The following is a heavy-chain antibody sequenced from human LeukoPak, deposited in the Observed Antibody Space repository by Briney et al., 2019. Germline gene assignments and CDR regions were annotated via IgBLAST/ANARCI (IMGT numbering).Heavy chain of an antibody. D-gene: IGHD5-18*01. V-gene: IGHV1-18*01. J-gene: IGHJ5*02. Sequence: ASVKVSCKASGYTFTSYGISWVRQAPGQGLEWMGWISAYNGNTNYAPKLQGRVTMTTDTSTSTAYMELRSLRSDDTAVYYCARGYVDTAMARGGNWFDPWGQGTLVTVSS. CDR2: ISAYNGNT. CDR3: ARGYVDTAMARGGNWFDP. CDR1: GYTFTSYG.